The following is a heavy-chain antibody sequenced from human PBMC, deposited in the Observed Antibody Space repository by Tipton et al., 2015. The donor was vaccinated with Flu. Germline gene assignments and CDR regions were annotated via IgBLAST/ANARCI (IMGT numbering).Heavy chain of an antibody. CDR3: ARLTYYYGSGTSDY. J-gene: IGHJ4*02. CDR2: ISHSGRT. V-gene: IGHV4-38-2*01. Sequence: LRLSCAVSDYSISSGYYWGWVRQPPGKGLEWIGCISHSGRTYYNPSLKSRVTISEDRSRNQFSLRLSSVTAADTAVYYCARLTYYYGSGTSDYWGQGTLATVSS. CDR1: DYSISSGYY. D-gene: IGHD3-10*01.